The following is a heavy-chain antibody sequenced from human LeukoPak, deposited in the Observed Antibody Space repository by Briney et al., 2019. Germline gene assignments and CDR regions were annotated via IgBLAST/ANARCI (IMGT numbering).Heavy chain of an antibody. J-gene: IGHJ3*01. Sequence: PSETLSLTCTVSGGSISSSVYHWGWIRQSPGKNLEWLGSIYYTGTTHYNPSLKSRVTISVDTSKNQFSLKLSSVTAADTAVYYCARAGDESITMIVVVIPDAFDLWGQGTMVTVSS. CDR1: GGSISSSVYH. CDR2: IYYTGTT. D-gene: IGHD3-22*01. V-gene: IGHV4-39*07. CDR3: ARAGDESITMIVVVIPDAFDL.